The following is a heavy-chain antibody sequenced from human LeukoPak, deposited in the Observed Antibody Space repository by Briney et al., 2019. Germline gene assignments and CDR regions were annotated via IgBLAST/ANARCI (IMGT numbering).Heavy chain of an antibody. CDR2: IMPLFNTP. CDR3: ATVDRYHFFMDV. V-gene: IGHV1-69*05. J-gene: IGHJ6*03. Sequence: SVKVSCKASGDTFRSYVITWVRQAPGQGFEWMGGIMPLFNTPNYAQKFQGRVTITTDESTHTSYMELRGLRSEDTAVYYCATVDRYHFFMDVWGKGTTVTVSS. D-gene: IGHD3-9*01. CDR1: GDTFRSYV.